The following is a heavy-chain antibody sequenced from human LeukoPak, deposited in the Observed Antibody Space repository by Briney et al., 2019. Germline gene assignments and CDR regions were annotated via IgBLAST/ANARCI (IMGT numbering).Heavy chain of an antibody. J-gene: IGHJ4*02. V-gene: IGHV4-4*07. Sequence: SETLSLTCTVSGGSISSYYGSWIRQPAGKGLEWIGRIYTSGSTNYNPSLKSRVTMSVDTSKNQFSLKLSSVTAADTAVYYCARGLYYDSSGYYYYFDYWGQGTLVTVSS. CDR3: ARGLYYDSSGYYYYFDY. D-gene: IGHD3-22*01. CDR2: IYTSGST. CDR1: GGSISSYY.